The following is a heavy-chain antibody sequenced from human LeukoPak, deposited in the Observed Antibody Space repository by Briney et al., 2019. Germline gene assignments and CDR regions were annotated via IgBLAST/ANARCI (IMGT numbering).Heavy chain of an antibody. J-gene: IGHJ3*02. Sequence: GGSLRLSCAASGFSVSSNYMSWVRQAPGKGLEWVGRTRNEANIYTTKYAASVKGRFTISRDDSKNSLYLQMNSLKTEDTAVYYCASPVGATTVRAFDIWGQGTMVTVSS. V-gene: IGHV3-72*01. CDR3: ASPVGATTVRAFDI. D-gene: IGHD1-26*01. CDR2: TRNEANIYTT. CDR1: GFSVSSNY.